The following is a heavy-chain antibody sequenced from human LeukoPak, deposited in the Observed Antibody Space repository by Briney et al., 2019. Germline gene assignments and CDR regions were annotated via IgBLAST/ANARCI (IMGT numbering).Heavy chain of an antibody. CDR2: INRDGSKN. D-gene: IGHD2-21*02. CDR3: ARDSSPYCGDDCYFDAFDL. J-gene: IGHJ3*01. V-gene: IGHV3-7*03. CDR1: EFTFGSHW. Sequence: GGSLRLSCAASEFTFGSHWMTWVRQAPGKGLEGVANINRDGSKNHFVDSVKGRFTISRDNAKNFLYLQMNSLRAEDTAVYFCARDSSPYCGDDCYFDAFDLWGQGTMVTVSS.